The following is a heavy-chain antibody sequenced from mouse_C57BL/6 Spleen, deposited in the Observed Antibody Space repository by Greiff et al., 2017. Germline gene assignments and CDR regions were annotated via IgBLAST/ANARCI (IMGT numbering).Heavy chain of an antibody. D-gene: IGHD1-1*01. Sequence: QVQLKQPGAELVKPGASVKVSCKASGYTFTSYWMHWVKQRPGQGLEWIGRIHPSDSDSNYNQKFKGKATLTVCKSSSTAYMQLSSLTSEDSAVYYCAIEYYGSSGFAYWGQGTLVTVSA. CDR2: IHPSDSDS. J-gene: IGHJ3*01. CDR1: GYTFTSYW. CDR3: AIEYYGSSGFAY. V-gene: IGHV1-74*01.